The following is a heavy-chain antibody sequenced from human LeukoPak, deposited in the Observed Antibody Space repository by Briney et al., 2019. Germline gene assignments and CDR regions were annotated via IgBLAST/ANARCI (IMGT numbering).Heavy chain of an antibody. V-gene: IGHV3-7*05. CDR1: GFTFSSYW. CDR2: IKQDGSER. CDR3: ARVSYDSSGYYYRYFDY. D-gene: IGHD3-22*01. Sequence: GGSLRLSCAASGFTFSSYWMSWVRQAPGKGLEWVANIKQDGSERYYVDSVKGRFTISRDNAKNSLYLQMNSLRAEDTALYYCARVSYDSSGYYYRYFDYWGQGTLVTVSS. J-gene: IGHJ4*02.